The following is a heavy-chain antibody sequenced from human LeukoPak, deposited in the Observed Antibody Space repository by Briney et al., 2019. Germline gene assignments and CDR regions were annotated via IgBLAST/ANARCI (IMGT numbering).Heavy chain of an antibody. CDR3: ARAPRHYDSSGYLPYATWFDP. V-gene: IGHV3-53*01. CDR1: ALSVSSNY. CDR2: IYIGGST. Sequence: GGSLRLSCAASALSVSSNYMSRVRQAPGKGLEWVSVIYIGGSTYYADSVKGRFTISRDNSKNMLYLQMNGLRAEDTAVYYCARAPRHYDSSGYLPYATWFDPWGQGTLVTVSS. J-gene: IGHJ5*02. D-gene: IGHD3-22*01.